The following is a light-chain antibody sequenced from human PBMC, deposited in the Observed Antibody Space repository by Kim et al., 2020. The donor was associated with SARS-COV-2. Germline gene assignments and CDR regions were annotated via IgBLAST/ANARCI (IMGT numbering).Light chain of an antibody. CDR1: QSISSY. Sequence: ASVGDRVTITCRASQSISSYLNWYQQKPGTAPKVLIYAASSLQSGVPSRFSGSGSGTDFTLTISSLQPEDFATYYCQQSFSNPRTFGQGTKVDIK. CDR2: AAS. V-gene: IGKV1-39*01. J-gene: IGKJ1*01. CDR3: QQSFSNPRT.